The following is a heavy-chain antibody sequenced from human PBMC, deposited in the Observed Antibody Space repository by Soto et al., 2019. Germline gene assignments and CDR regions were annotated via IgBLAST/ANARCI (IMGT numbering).Heavy chain of an antibody. V-gene: IGHV3-64D*06. Sequence: QPGGSLRLSCSASGFTFSTYAMHWVRRAPGRGLQYVSSISSNAGSTYYPDSVKGRFTISRDNSKNTLYLQMSSLRAEDTAVYYCVKDRWIDYWGQGTLVTVSS. J-gene: IGHJ4*02. CDR1: GFTFSTYA. CDR2: ISSNAGST. D-gene: IGHD3-16*02. CDR3: VKDRWIDY.